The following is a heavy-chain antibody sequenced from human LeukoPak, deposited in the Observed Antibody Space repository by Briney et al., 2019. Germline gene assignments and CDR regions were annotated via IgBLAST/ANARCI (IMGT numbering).Heavy chain of an antibody. J-gene: IGHJ4*02. D-gene: IGHD6-6*01. CDR1: GGSFSGYY. CDR3: ARGLYSSSALDY. V-gene: IGHV4-34*01. CDR2: INHSGST. Sequence: SETLSLTCAVYGGSFSGYYWSWIRQPPGKGLEWIGEINHSGSTNYNPSLKSRVTISVDTSKNQFSLKLSSVTAADTAVYYCARGLYSSSALDYWGQGTLVTVSS.